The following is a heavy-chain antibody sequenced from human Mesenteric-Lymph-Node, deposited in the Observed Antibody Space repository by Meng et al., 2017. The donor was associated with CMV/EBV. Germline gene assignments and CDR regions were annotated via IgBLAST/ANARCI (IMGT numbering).Heavy chain of an antibody. V-gene: IGHV1-2*02. CDR2: INPNSGGT. CDR1: GYTFTGYY. Sequence: ASVKVSCKASGYTFTGYYMHWVRQAPGQGLEWMGWINPNSGGTNYAQKFQGRVTMTRDTSISTAYMELSRLRSDDTAVYYCARHPSDYYYNWFDPWGQGTLVTVSS. J-gene: IGHJ5*02. CDR3: ARHPSDYYYNWFDP. D-gene: IGHD3-22*01.